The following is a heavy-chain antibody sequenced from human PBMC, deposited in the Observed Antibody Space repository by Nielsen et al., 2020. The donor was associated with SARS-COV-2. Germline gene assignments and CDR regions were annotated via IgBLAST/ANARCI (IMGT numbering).Heavy chain of an antibody. J-gene: IGHJ4*02. V-gene: IGHV3-15*01. CDR2: IKSKTDGGTT. Sequence: ETLSLTCAASGFTFSNAWMSWVRQAPGKGLEWVGRIKSKTDGGTTDYAAPVKGRFTISRDDSKNTLYLQMNSLKTEDTAVYYCTTDWVYYDSSGYPDYWGQGTLVAVSS. CDR1: GFTFSNAW. D-gene: IGHD3-22*01. CDR3: TTDWVYYDSSGYPDY.